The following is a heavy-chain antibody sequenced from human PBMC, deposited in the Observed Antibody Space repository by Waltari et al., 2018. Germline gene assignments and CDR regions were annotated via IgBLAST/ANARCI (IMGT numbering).Heavy chain of an antibody. CDR2: IYYSGST. CDR1: GGSISSGGYY. Sequence: QVQLQESGPGLVKPSQTLSLTCTVSGGSISSGGYYWSWIRQHPGKGLEWIGYIYYSGSTYDTPSLKSRVTISVDTSKNQFSLKLSSVTAADTAVYYCARYRYNWNYAYWGQGTLVTVSS. J-gene: IGHJ4*02. CDR3: ARYRYNWNYAY. V-gene: IGHV4-31*03. D-gene: IGHD1-7*01.